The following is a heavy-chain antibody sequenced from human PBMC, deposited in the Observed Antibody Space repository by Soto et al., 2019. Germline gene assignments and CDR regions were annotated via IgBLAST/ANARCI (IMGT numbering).Heavy chain of an antibody. CDR2: IYSGGDK. CDR1: GFTVSDHY. D-gene: IGHD3-22*01. J-gene: IGHJ4*02. V-gene: IGHV3-53*01. CDR3: ARGGDYFDSSDHYYPFYFDL. Sequence: TVGSLRLSCVASGFTVSDHYMSWVRQAPGQGLEWVSVIYSGGDKFYRDSVRGRFTIFRDPSKDTVYPQMNNLRVEDTAAYYCARGGDYFDSSDHYYPFYFDLWGRGTLVTVSS.